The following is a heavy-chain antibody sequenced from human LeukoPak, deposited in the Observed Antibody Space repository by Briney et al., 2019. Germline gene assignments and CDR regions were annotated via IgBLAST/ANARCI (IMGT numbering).Heavy chain of an antibody. CDR2: INPNSGGT. CDR3: ARDPTYSNYGAYYYYYMDV. V-gene: IGHV1-2*02. J-gene: IGHJ6*03. CDR1: GYTFTSYA. D-gene: IGHD4-11*01. Sequence: ASVKVSCKASGYTFTSYAMNWVRQAPGQGLEWMGWINPNSGGTNYAQKFQGRVTMTRDTSISTAYMELSRLRSDDTAVYYCARDPTYSNYGAYYYYYMDVWGKGTTVTVSS.